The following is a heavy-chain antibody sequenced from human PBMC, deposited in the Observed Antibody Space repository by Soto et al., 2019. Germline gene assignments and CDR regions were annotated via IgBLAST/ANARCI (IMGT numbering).Heavy chain of an antibody. D-gene: IGHD6-13*01. CDR3: ATVDTGYSSSLSIYYFDY. Sequence: GASVKVSCKVSGYTLTELSMHWVRQAPGKGLEWMGGFDPEDGETIYAQKFQGRVTMTEDTSTDTAYMELSSLRSEDTAVYYCATVDTGYSSSLSIYYFDYWGQGTLVTVSS. V-gene: IGHV1-24*01. CDR2: FDPEDGET. J-gene: IGHJ4*02. CDR1: GYTLTELS.